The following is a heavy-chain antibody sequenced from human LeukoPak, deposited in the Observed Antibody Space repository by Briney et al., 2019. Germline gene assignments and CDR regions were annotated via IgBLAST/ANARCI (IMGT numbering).Heavy chain of an antibody. D-gene: IGHD2-2*01. CDR1: GGTFSSYA. CDR2: IIPIFDTA. Sequence: SVKVSCKASGGTFSSYAISWVRQAPGQGLEWLGGIIPIFDTANYAQKFQGRVTITADESTSTAYMKLSSLRSEDTAVYFCARGGDIVVVPAATAYYMDVWGKGTTVTVSS. CDR3: ARGGDIVVVPAATAYYMDV. V-gene: IGHV1-69*13. J-gene: IGHJ6*03.